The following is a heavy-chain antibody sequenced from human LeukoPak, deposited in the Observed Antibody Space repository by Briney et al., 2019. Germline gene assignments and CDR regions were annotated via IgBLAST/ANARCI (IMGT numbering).Heavy chain of an antibody. D-gene: IGHD3-9*01. V-gene: IGHV1-18*04. CDR1: GYTFTGYY. CDR2: ISAYNGNT. Sequence: ASVKVSCKASGYTFTGYYMHWVRQAPGQGLEWMGWISAYNGNTNYAQKLQGRVTMTTDTSTSTAYMELRSLRSDDTAVYYCAYRPGSYYDILTGYPHGMDVWGQGTTVTVSS. J-gene: IGHJ6*02. CDR3: AYRPGSYYDILTGYPHGMDV.